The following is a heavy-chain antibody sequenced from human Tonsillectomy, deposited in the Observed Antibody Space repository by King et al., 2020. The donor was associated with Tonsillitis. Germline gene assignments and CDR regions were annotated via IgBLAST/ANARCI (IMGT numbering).Heavy chain of an antibody. CDR3: ARAMPGMDV. D-gene: IGHD2-2*01. J-gene: IGHJ6*02. V-gene: IGHV3-30-3*01. CDR1: AFTFSSFA. Sequence: VQLVESGGGVVQPGRSLRLSCAASAFTFSSFAMHWVRQAPGKGLEWGALISHDGTNKYYEDSVKGRFTISRDNSKNTLHLHMSSLRAEDTAVYYCARAMPGMDVWGQGTTVTVSS. CDR2: ISHDGTNK.